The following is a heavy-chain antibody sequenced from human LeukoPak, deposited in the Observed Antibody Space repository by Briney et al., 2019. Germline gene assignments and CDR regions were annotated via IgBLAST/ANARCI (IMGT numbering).Heavy chain of an antibody. J-gene: IGHJ4*02. CDR1: GFTFSSYS. Sequence: GGSLRLSCAASGFTFSSYSMNWVRQAPGKGLEWVSYISSSSSTIYYADSVKGRFTISRDNAKNSLYPQMNSLRAEDTAVYYCATYSSGWYEPDFWGQGTLVTVSS. V-gene: IGHV3-48*01. CDR2: ISSSSSTI. D-gene: IGHD6-19*01. CDR3: ATYSSGWYEPDF.